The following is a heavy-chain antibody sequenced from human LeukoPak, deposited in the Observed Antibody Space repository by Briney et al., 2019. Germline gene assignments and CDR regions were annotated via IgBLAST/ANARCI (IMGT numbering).Heavy chain of an antibody. Sequence: ASVKVSCKASGYTFTSYDINWVRQATGQGLEWMGWMTPNSGNTGYAQKFQGRVTMTRNTSISTAYMELSRLRSEDTAVYYCARSTMVRGDQLDYWGQGTLVTVSS. J-gene: IGHJ4*02. V-gene: IGHV1-8*01. CDR3: ARSTMVRGDQLDY. CDR1: GYTFTSYD. CDR2: MTPNSGNT. D-gene: IGHD3-10*01.